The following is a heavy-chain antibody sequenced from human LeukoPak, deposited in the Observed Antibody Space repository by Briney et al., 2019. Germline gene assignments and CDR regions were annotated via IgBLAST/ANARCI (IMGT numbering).Heavy chain of an antibody. CDR2: ISGSGGST. D-gene: IGHD2-2*01. CDR1: GFTFSSYA. Sequence: GGSLRLSCAASGFTFSSYAMSWVRQAPGKGLEWVSAISGSGGSTYYADSVKGRFTISRDNSKNTLYLQMNSLRAEDTAVYYCAKGGLGYCSSNSCYEWIDYWAREPWSQSPQ. V-gene: IGHV3-23*01. J-gene: IGHJ4*02. CDR3: AKGGLGYCSSNSCYEWIDY.